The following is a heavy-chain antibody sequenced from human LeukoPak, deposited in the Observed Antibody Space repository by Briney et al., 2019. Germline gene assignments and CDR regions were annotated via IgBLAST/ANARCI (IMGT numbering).Heavy chain of an antibody. CDR1: GFTFTTYW. D-gene: IGHD5-24*01. Sequence: GGSLRLSCAASGFTFTTYWMHWVRQAPGKGLVWVSHINSDGSITSYADSVKGRFTISRDNAKNTLYLQMNSLRAEDTAVYYCAKDIDVVDGYIFDYWGQGTLVTVSS. CDR3: AKDIDVVDGYIFDY. CDR2: INSDGSIT. V-gene: IGHV3-74*01. J-gene: IGHJ4*02.